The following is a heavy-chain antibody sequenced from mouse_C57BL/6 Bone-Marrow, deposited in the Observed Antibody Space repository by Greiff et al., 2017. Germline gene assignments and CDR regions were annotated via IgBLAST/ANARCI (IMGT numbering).Heavy chain of an antibody. CDR2: ISNGGGST. Sequence: EVKLVESGGGLVQPGGSLKLSCAASGFTFSDYYMYWVRQTPEKRLEWVAYISNGGGSTYYPDTVKGRFTISRDNAKNTLYLQMSRLKSEDTAMYYCARDYSNPRAMDYWGQGTSVTVSS. V-gene: IGHV5-12*01. CDR3: ARDYSNPRAMDY. CDR1: GFTFSDYY. J-gene: IGHJ4*01. D-gene: IGHD2-5*01.